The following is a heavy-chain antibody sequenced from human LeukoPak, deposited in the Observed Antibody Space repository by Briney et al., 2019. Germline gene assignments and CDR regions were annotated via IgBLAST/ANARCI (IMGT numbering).Heavy chain of an antibody. Sequence: GASVKVSCKASGYIFTNFGISWVRQAPGQGLEWMGWISAYKGDTNYAQILQGRVTMTTDTSTSTAYMELRGLRSDDTAVYYCARAGGWARGDYKADAFDIWGQGTMVTVSS. CDR2: ISAYKGDT. V-gene: IGHV1-18*01. D-gene: IGHD6-19*01. CDR3: ARAGGWARGDYKADAFDI. J-gene: IGHJ3*02. CDR1: GYIFTNFG.